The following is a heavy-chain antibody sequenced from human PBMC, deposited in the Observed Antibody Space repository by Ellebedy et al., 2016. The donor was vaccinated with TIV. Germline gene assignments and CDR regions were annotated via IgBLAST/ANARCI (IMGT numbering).Heavy chain of an antibody. Sequence: ASVKVSXKASGDTFSTYAINWVRQAPGQGLEWMGWISAYNGNTNYAQKLQGRVTMTTDTSTSTAYMELRSLRSDDTAVYYCARRPSRGGSLDYWGQGTLVTVSS. CDR2: ISAYNGNT. D-gene: IGHD2-15*01. CDR3: ARRPSRGGSLDY. J-gene: IGHJ4*02. V-gene: IGHV1-18*01. CDR1: GDTFSTYA.